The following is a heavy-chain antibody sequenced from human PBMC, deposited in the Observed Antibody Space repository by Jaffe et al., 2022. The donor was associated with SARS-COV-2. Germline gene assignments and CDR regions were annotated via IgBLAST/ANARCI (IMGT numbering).Heavy chain of an antibody. CDR2: ISAYNGNT. V-gene: IGHV1-18*01. CDR3: ARSNYYDSSGYLYYYYYYMDV. D-gene: IGHD3-22*01. Sequence: QVQLVQSGAEVKKPGASVKVSCKASGYTFTSYGISWVRQAPGQGLEWMGWISAYNGNTNYAQKLQGRVTMTTDTSTSTAYMELRSLRSDDTAVYYCARSNYYDSSGYLYYYYYYMDVWGKGTTVTVSS. J-gene: IGHJ6*03. CDR1: GYTFTSYG.